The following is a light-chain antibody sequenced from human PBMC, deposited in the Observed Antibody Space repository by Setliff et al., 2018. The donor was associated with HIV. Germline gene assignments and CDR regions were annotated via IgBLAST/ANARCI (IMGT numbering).Light chain of an antibody. V-gene: IGLV2-8*01. CDR3: SSYAGNNKGV. J-gene: IGLJ1*01. CDR1: SSDVGAYNY. CDR2: DVN. Sequence: QSALTQPPSASGSPGQSVTISCTGTSSDVGAYNYVSWYQQHPGKAPKLMIYDVNKRPSGVPDRFSGSKSGNTASLTVSGLQAEDEADYYCSSYAGNNKGVFGTGTKVTV.